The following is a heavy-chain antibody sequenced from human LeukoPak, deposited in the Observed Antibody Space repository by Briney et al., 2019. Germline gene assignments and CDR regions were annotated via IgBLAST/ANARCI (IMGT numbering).Heavy chain of an antibody. CDR2: INSDGSST. V-gene: IGHV3-74*03. J-gene: IGHJ4*02. D-gene: IGHD6-13*01. Sequence: PGGSLRLSCAASGFTFSKHWMHWVRQALGKGLVWVSRINSDGSSTTHADSVKGRFTISRDNAKNTLYLQMNSLRAEDTAVYYCARGETRASSNSDYWGQGTLVTVSS. CDR1: GFTFSKHW. CDR3: ARGETRASSNSDY.